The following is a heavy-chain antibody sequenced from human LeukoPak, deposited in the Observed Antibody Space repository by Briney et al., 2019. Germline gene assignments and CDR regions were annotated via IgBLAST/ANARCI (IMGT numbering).Heavy chain of an antibody. J-gene: IGHJ6*03. CDR1: GFTFSDYY. V-gene: IGHV3-11*04. D-gene: IGHD1-26*01. CDR3: AKTARVGATASYYYYYMDV. Sequence: PGGSLRLSCAASGFTFSDYYMSWIRQAPGKGLEWVSYISSSGSTIYYADSVKGRFTISRDNAKNSLYLQMNSLRAEDTAVYYCAKTARVGATASYYYYYMDVWGKGTTVTVSS. CDR2: ISSSGSTI.